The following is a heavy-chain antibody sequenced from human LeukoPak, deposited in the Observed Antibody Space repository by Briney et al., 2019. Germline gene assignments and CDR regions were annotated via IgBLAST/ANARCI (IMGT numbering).Heavy chain of an antibody. Sequence: SETLSLTCTVSGGSISSYYWSWIRQPAGKGLEWIGRIYTSGSTNYNPSLKSRVTMSVDTSKNQFSLKLSSVTAADTAVYYCAAGLSGSYNNWFDPWGQGTLVTVSS. CDR1: GGSISSYY. J-gene: IGHJ5*02. CDR3: AAGLSGSYNNWFDP. V-gene: IGHV4-4*07. D-gene: IGHD1-26*01. CDR2: IYTSGST.